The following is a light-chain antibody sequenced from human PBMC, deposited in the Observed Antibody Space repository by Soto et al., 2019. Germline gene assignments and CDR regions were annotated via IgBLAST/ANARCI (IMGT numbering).Light chain of an antibody. CDR1: YDISSS. Sequence: DIQLTQSPSFLSASVEDRVTISCRASYDISSSLAWYQQEPGKPPKLLIYDSSTLQTGVPSRFTGSGSGRKFTLTISGMQFADFPNYSCQQLRHYPYTFGQGTRLEIK. V-gene: IGKV1-9*01. CDR2: DSS. CDR3: QQLRHYPYT. J-gene: IGKJ5*01.